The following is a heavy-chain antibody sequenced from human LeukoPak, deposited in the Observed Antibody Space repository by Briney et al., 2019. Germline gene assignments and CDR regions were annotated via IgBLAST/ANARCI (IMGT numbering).Heavy chain of an antibody. CDR3: ARAGASSYYRRYYYYMDV. V-gene: IGHV1-69*06. D-gene: IGHD1-26*01. Sequence: GASVKVSCKASGGTFSSYAISWVRQAPGQGLEWMGGIIPIFGTANYAQKFQGRVTITADKSTSTAYMELSSLRSEDTAVYYCARAGASSYYRRYYYYMDVWGKGTTVTVSS. CDR1: GGTFSSYA. CDR2: IIPIFGTA. J-gene: IGHJ6*03.